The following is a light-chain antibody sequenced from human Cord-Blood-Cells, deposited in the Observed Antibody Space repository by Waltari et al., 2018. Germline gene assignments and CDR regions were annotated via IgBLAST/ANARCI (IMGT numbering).Light chain of an antibody. Sequence: QSDLTQPASVSGSPGQSITISCTGTSSDAGSYNLVSWYQQHPGKAPKLMIYEGSKRPSVVSNRFSGSKSGNTASLTISGLQAEDEADYYCCSYAGSSTYVVFGGGTKLTVL. J-gene: IGLJ2*01. V-gene: IGLV2-23*01. CDR2: EGS. CDR1: SSDAGSYNL. CDR3: CSYAGSSTYVV.